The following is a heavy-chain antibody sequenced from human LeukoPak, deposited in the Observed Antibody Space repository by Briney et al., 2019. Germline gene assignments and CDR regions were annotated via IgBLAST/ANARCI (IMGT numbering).Heavy chain of an antibody. D-gene: IGHD5-24*01. CDR3: ARADGYYYYGMDV. V-gene: IGHV4-61*02. CDR1: GGSISSGSYY. CDR2: IYTGGST. J-gene: IGHJ6*02. Sequence: PSQTLSLTCTVSGGSISSGSYYWSWIRQPAGKGLEWIGRIYTGGSTNYNPSLKSRVTISVDTSKNQFSLKLSSVTAADTAVYYCARADGYYYYGMDVWGQGTTVTVS.